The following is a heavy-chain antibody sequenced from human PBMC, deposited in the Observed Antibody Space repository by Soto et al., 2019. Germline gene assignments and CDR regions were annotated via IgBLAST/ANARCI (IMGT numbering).Heavy chain of an antibody. D-gene: IGHD6-19*01. V-gene: IGHV3-15*01. CDR1: GFTLSNAW. CDR3: TTGSSGWSQGGFDP. CDR2: IKTKTDGGTT. Sequence: EVELVESGGGLVKPGGSLRLSCAASGFTLSNAWMSWVRQAPGKGLEWVGRIKTKTDGGTTDYAAPVKGRCTISRDESTNKLYLEMNSLKTEDTAVYYCTTGSSGWSQGGFDPWGQGTLVIVSS. J-gene: IGHJ5*02.